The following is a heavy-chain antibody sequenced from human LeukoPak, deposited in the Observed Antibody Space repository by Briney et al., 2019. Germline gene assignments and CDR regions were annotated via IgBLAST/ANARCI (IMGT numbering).Heavy chain of an antibody. J-gene: IGHJ4*02. CDR3: EVYGDPADY. V-gene: IGHV1-2*02. CDR1: GYTFTDYY. CDR2: INPNSGGT. Sequence: ASVKVSCKASGYTFTDYYMHWVRQAPGQGLEWMGWINPNSGGTNYAQKFQGRVTMTRDTSISTAYMGLSSLRSDGTAVYYCEVYGDPADYWGQGTLVTVSS. D-gene: IGHD4-17*01.